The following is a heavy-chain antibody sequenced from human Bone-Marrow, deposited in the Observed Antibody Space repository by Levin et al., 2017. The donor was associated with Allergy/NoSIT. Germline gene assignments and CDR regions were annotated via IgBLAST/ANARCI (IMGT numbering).Heavy chain of an antibody. CDR3: AQRDGTSWSAFTN. CDR2: ISAGGTTT. J-gene: IGHJ4*02. CDR1: GFPLRSYG. Sequence: QAGGSLRLSCAASGFPLRSYGISWVRQARGKGLEWVSGISAGGTTTYFAASVKGRFTISRDNAKNVLYLQMNSLRADDTAIYYCAQRDGTSWSAFTNWGQGTLVTVSS. V-gene: IGHV3-23*01. D-gene: IGHD6-13*01.